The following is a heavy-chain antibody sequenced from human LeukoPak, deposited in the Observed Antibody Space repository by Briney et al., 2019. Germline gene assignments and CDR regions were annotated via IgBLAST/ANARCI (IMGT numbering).Heavy chain of an antibody. D-gene: IGHD2-15*01. V-gene: IGHV3-7*01. J-gene: IGHJ4*02. Sequence: PGGSLRLSCAASGFTFSGYWMSWVRQAPGKGLEWVANIKPDGREKYYVDSVKGRFTISRDNPKNSLYLQMNSLRAEDTAVYYCASPRGYCSGGSCPYYFDYWGKGTLVTVSS. CDR1: GFTFSGYW. CDR3: ASPRGYCSGGSCPYYFDY. CDR2: IKPDGREK.